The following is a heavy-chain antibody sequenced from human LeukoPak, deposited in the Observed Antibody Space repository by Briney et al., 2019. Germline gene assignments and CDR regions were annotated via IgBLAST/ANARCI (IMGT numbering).Heavy chain of an antibody. J-gene: IGHJ4*02. CDR2: ISAYNGNT. Sequence: ASVKVSCKASGYTFTSYGISWARQAPGQGLEWMGWISAYNGNTNYAQKLQGRVTMTTDTSTSTAYMELRSLRSDDTAVYYCARAEDVLRYFDWLPNPDYWGQGTLVTVSS. CDR3: ARAEDVLRYFDWLPNPDY. D-gene: IGHD3-9*01. CDR1: GYTFTSYG. V-gene: IGHV1-18*04.